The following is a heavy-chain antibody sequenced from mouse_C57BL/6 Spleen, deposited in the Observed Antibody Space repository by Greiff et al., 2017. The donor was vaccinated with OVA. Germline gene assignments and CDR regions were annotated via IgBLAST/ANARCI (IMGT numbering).Heavy chain of an antibody. CDR1: GYTFTSYG. Sequence: QVQLQQSGAELARPGASVKLSCKASGYTFTSYGISWVKQRTGQGLEWIGEIYPRSGNTYYNEKFKGKATLTADKSSSPAYMELRSLTSEDSAVFFCARDTTVVALDYWGQGTTVTVSS. V-gene: IGHV1-81*01. CDR2: IYPRSGNT. D-gene: IGHD1-1*01. J-gene: IGHJ2*01. CDR3: ARDTTVVALDY.